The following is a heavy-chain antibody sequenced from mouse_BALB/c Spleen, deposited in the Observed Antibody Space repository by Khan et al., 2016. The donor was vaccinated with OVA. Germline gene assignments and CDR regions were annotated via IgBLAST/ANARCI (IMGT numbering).Heavy chain of an antibody. J-gene: IGHJ3*01. CDR3: ASHLTGSFAY. Sequence: VQLKQSGGDLVKPGGSLKLSYAASGFTFSNYAMSWVRRTPDKRLEWVATISSAGTYTYYPDSVKGRFTISRNNAKNTLYLQMSSLKSEDTAMFYCASHLTGSFAYWGQGTLVTVSA. D-gene: IGHD4-1*01. CDR1: GFTFSNYA. V-gene: IGHV5-6*01. CDR2: ISSAGTYT.